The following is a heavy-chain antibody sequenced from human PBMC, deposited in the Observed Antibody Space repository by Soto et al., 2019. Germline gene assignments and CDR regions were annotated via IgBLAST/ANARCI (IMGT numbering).Heavy chain of an antibody. J-gene: IGHJ4*02. CDR3: AKVRDGMSDDGDYLFDY. Sequence: EVQLLESGGGLVQPGGSLRLSCAASGFTFSSYAMSWVRQAPGKGLEWVSAISGSGGSTYYADSVKGRFTISRDNSKNTLYLQMNSLRAEDTAVYYCAKVRDGMSDDGDYLFDYWGQGTLVTVSS. CDR2: ISGSGGST. D-gene: IGHD4-17*01. CDR1: GFTFSSYA. V-gene: IGHV3-23*01.